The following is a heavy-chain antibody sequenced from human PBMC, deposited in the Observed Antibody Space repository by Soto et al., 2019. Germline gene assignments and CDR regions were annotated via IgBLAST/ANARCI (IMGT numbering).Heavy chain of an antibody. CDR1: GYRFTRDG. J-gene: IGHJ6*02. Sequence: ASVKVSCKASGYRFTRDGIIWVRQAPGQGLEWMGWISAKNGDTNYAQKFQGRVIMTTDTSTSTAYMELRSLRSDDTAVYYCVRDRDSDTWPSRDVWGQGTTVTVS. CDR2: ISAKNGDT. D-gene: IGHD1-26*01. CDR3: VRDRDSDTWPSRDV. V-gene: IGHV1-18*01.